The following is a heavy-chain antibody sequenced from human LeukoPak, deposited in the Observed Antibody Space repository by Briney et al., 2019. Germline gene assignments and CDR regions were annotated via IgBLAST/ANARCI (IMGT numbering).Heavy chain of an antibody. CDR3: ARDLTYGGKRGYYFDY. V-gene: IGHV3-66*01. CDR2: IYSDGST. J-gene: IGHJ4*02. CDR1: RFTVSDKY. D-gene: IGHD4-23*01. Sequence: QPGGSLRLSCAASRFTVSDKYMSWVRQAPGKGLEWVSVIYSDGSTYYADSVKGRFTISRDNSKNTLYLQMNSLRAEDTAVYYCARDLTYGGKRGYYFDYWGQGTLVTVSS.